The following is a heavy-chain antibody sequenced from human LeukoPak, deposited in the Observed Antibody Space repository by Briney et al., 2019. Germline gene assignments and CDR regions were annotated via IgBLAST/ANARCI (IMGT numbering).Heavy chain of an antibody. CDR2: IKSKTDGGTT. CDR1: GFTFSNAW. D-gene: IGHD1-26*01. J-gene: IGHJ6*03. CDR3: TTDVGATVRYYYYYMDV. V-gene: IGHV3-15*01. Sequence: GGSLRLSCAASGFTFSNAWMSWVRQAPGKGLEWVGRIKSKTDGGTTDYAAPVKGRFTISRDDSKNTLYLQMDSLKTEDTAVYYCTTDVGATVRYYYYYMDVWGKGTTVTVSS.